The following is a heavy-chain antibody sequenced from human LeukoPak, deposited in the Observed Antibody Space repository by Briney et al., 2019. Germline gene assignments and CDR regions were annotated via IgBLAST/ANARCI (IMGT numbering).Heavy chain of an antibody. Sequence: GGSLRLSCTASGFTLCDYAMSWVRQAPGRGLGWVGFIRSKADGGTTEYAASVKGRFTISRDDSKSIAYLQMNSLKTEDTAVYYCTRVKGALWFGELDPWGQGTLVTVSS. J-gene: IGHJ5*02. D-gene: IGHD3-10*01. CDR1: GFTLCDYA. V-gene: IGHV3-49*04. CDR3: TRVKGALWFGELDP. CDR2: IRSKADGGTT.